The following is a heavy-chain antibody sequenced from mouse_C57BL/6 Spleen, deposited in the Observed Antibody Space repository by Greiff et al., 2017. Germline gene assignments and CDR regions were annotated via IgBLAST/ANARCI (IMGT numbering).Heavy chain of an antibody. CDR3: VRSITTVWYFDV. J-gene: IGHJ1*03. CDR1: GFTFNTYA. D-gene: IGHD1-1*01. CDR2: IRSKSSNYAT. Sequence: DVQLVESGGGLVQPKGSLKLSCAASGFTFNTYAMHWVRQAPGKGLEWVARIRSKSSNYATYYADSVKDRFTISKDDSQSMLYLQMNNLKTEDTAMYYCVRSITTVWYFDVWGTGTTVTVSS. V-gene: IGHV10-3*01.